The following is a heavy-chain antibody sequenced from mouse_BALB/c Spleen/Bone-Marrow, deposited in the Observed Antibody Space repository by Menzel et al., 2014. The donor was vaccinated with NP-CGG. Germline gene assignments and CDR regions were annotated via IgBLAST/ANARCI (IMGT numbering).Heavy chain of an antibody. CDR2: IDPSDSET. V-gene: IGHV1-69*02. D-gene: IGHD1-2*01. J-gene: IGHJ3*01. Sequence: QVQLQQSGAELVKPGAPVKLSCKASGYTFTSYWMNWVKQRPGRDLEWIGRIDPSDSETHYNQKFKDKATLTVDKSSSTAYIQLSSLTSEDSAVYYCARRGYGYGFAYWGQGTLVTVSA. CDR1: GYTFTSYW. CDR3: ARRGYGYGFAY.